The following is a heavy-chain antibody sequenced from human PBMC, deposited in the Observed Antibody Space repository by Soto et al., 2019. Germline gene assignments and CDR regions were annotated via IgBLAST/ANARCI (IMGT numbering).Heavy chain of an antibody. J-gene: IGHJ6*02. CDR1: GFTFSNYG. D-gene: IGHD1-1*01. CDR2: ILYDGSNK. CDR3: AKSRDAYNFYFYSGMDV. V-gene: IGHV3-30*18. Sequence: QVQLVESGGGVVQPGTSLRLSCAASGFTFSNYGMHWVRQTPGKGLEWVSLILYDGSNKYYADSVKGRFTISRDNSKNTLYLKVSSLRAEATAVYYCAKSRDAYNFYFYSGMDVWGQGTSVTVSS.